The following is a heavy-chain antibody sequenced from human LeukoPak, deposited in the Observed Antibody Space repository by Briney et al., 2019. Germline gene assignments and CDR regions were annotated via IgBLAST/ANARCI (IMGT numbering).Heavy chain of an antibody. D-gene: IGHD1-26*01. CDR3: AREGFTSGSYRFDY. Sequence: SETLSLTCTVSGGSLSSYFWHWIRQPPGKGLEWIGYIYYSGSTNYNPSLQSRVTISLDTSKNQFSLKLSSVTAADTAVYYCAREGFTSGSYRFDYWGQGTLVTVSS. CDR2: IYYSGST. J-gene: IGHJ4*02. CDR1: GGSLSSYF. V-gene: IGHV4-59*01.